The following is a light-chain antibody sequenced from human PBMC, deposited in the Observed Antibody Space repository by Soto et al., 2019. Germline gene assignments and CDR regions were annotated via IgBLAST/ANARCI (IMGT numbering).Light chain of an antibody. CDR2: AAS. CDR1: QGIRSA. J-gene: IGKJ4*01. Sequence: AIQLTQSPSSLSASVGDRVTITCRASQGIRSALGWYQQKPGKVPKLLIYAASTLQSGVPSRFSGSGSGTEFTLTISSLQPDDFGRYFCQQYKSYPLTFGGGTKVDIK. CDR3: QQYKSYPLT. V-gene: IGKV1-13*02.